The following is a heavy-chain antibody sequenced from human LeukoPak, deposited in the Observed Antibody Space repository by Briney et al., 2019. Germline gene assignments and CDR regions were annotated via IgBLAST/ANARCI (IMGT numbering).Heavy chain of an antibody. CDR3: ARDFMYNVNCAGC. D-gene: IGHD1-14*01. V-gene: IGHV3-30*03. Sequence: GGFLRLSCAASGFTFSSYGMHWVRQAPGKGLEWVAVISYDGSNKYYADSVKGRFTISRDNAKNTLYLQMNSLRAEDTAVYYCARDFMYNVNCAGCWGQGTLVTVSS. J-gene: IGHJ4*02. CDR2: ISYDGSNK. CDR1: GFTFSSYG.